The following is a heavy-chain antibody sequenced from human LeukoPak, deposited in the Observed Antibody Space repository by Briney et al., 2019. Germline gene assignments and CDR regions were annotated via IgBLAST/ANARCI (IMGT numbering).Heavy chain of an antibody. Sequence: GGSLRLSCAASGFTFSIYEMNWVRQAPGKGLEWVSYISSSGSTIYYADSVKGRFTISRDNAKNSLYLQMNSLRAEDTAVYYCARDLKAPRYYYDSSGYSYYFDYWGQGTLVTVSS. J-gene: IGHJ4*02. CDR3: ARDLKAPRYYYDSSGYSYYFDY. CDR2: ISSSGSTI. CDR1: GFTFSIYE. D-gene: IGHD3-22*01. V-gene: IGHV3-48*03.